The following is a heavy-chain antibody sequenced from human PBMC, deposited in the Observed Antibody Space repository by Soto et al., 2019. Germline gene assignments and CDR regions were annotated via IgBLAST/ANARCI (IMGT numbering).Heavy chain of an antibody. D-gene: IGHD1-26*01. J-gene: IGHJ5*02. CDR2: IYYSGST. CDR3: ATQEVGGSYVYTFDP. Sequence: SETLSLTCTVSGGSISSYYWSWIRQPPGKELQYIGYIYYSGSTNYNPSLKSRVTISDDTSTNQFSLTLSSVTAADTAVYYCATQEVGGSYVYTFDPWGQGSLVTVSS. V-gene: IGHV4-59*08. CDR1: GGSISSYY.